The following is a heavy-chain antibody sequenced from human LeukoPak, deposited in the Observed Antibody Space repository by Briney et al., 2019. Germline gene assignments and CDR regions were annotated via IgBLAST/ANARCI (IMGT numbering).Heavy chain of an antibody. CDR2: IGRSGANS. V-gene: IGHV3-23*01. Sequence: GGSLRLSCAASGFTFNKYAMSWVRQSPGKGLEWVSAIGRSGANSYYASSVKGRFSASRDNTKHTLHLQINSLRAEDTAIYYCAKLQTGVVPAATLGFDSWGQGTLVSVFS. CDR3: AKLQTGVVPAATLGFDS. D-gene: IGHD2-2*01. J-gene: IGHJ4*02. CDR1: GFTFNKYA.